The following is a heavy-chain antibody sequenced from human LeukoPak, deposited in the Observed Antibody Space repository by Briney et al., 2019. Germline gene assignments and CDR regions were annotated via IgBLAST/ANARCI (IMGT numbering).Heavy chain of an antibody. CDR3: ARDHSVRDEAWWFNP. J-gene: IGHJ5*02. CDR1: GYTFTSNY. V-gene: IGHV1-46*01. D-gene: IGHD5-24*01. Sequence: ASVKVSCKAFGYTFTSNYMHWLRQAPGQGAEWMGVISPSGGSTTYAQKFQGRVTLTRDMSTSTDYLELSSLRSEDTAVYYCARDHSVRDEAWWFNPWGQGTLVTVSS. CDR2: ISPSGGST.